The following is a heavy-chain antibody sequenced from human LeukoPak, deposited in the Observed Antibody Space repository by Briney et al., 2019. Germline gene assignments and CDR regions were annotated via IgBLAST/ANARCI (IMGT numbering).Heavy chain of an antibody. V-gene: IGHV1-69*04. CDR1: GGTFSSYA. CDR3: ARVKQQLAPHYYYYGMDV. D-gene: IGHD6-13*01. CDR2: IIPILGIA. Sequence: ASVKVSCKASGGTFSSYAISWVRQAPGQGLEWMGRIIPILGIANYAQKFQGRVTITADKSTSTAYMELSSLRSEDTGVYYCARVKQQLAPHYYYYGMDVWGQGTTVTVSS. J-gene: IGHJ6*02.